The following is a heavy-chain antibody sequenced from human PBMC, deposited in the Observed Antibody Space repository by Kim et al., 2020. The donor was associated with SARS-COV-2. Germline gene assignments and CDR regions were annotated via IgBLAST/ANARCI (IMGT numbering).Heavy chain of an antibody. V-gene: IGHV3-30-3*01. CDR2: ISYDGSNK. CDR1: GFTFSSCA. J-gene: IGHJ6*02. D-gene: IGHD3-10*01. Sequence: GGSLRLSCAASGFTFSSCAIHWVRQAPGKGLEWVAVISYDGSNKNYADSVKGRFTISRDNSKNTLYLQMNSLRAEDTAVYYCARDSWSRVRGLTYAYYGMDVWGQGTTVTVSS. CDR3: ARDSWSRVRGLTYAYYGMDV.